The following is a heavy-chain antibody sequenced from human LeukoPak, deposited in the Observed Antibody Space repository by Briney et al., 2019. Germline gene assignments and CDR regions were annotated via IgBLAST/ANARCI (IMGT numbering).Heavy chain of an antibody. CDR3: ARQYRSSFDY. Sequence: SETLSLTCTVSGGSISSYYWSWIRQPAGKGLEWIGRIYTSGSTNYNPSLKSRVTMSVDTSKNQFSLQLNFVTPEDTAVYYCARQYRSSFDYWGQGTLVTVSS. CDR1: GGSISSYY. D-gene: IGHD6-6*01. CDR2: IYTSGST. J-gene: IGHJ4*01. V-gene: IGHV4-4*07.